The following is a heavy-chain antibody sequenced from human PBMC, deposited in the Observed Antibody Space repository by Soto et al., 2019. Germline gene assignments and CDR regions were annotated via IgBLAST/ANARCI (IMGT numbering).Heavy chain of an antibody. CDR2: ISTHNGNT. V-gene: IGHV1-18*04. CDR3: ACLGILGLFYAYDL. J-gene: IGHJ3*01. D-gene: IGHD3-3*01. Sequence: AAVKVSCKASVFTSSGISWVRQAPGQRLEWMGWISTHNGNTIYAQKFQGSVIMTMDTSTNTVYKGLRSLRPDDTAVYLCACLGILGLFYAYDLWGQGTMVTVSS. CDR1: VFTSSG.